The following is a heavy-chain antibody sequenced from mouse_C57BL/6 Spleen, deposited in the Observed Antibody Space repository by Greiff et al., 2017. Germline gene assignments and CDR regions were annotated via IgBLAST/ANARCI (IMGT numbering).Heavy chain of an antibody. D-gene: IGHD1-1*01. J-gene: IGHJ4*01. CDR2: ISNGGGST. Sequence: EVQVVESGGGLVQPGGSLKLSCAASGFTFSDYYMYWVRQTPEKRLEWVAYISNGGGSTYYPDTVKGRFTISRDNAKNTLYLQMSRLKSEDTAMYYCARHLTTVVANAMDYWGQGTSVTVSS. CDR1: GFTFSDYY. CDR3: ARHLTTVVANAMDY. V-gene: IGHV5-12*01.